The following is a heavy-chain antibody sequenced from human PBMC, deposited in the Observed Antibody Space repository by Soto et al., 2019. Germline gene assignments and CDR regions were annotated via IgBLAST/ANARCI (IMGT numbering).Heavy chain of an antibody. CDR1: GVSISESSHY. CDR2: IYYTGRT. V-gene: IGHV4-39*01. J-gene: IGHJ4*02. D-gene: IGHD4-17*01. CDR3: ARHLGSYGDWAFDF. Sequence: QLLLQESGPGLVKPSATLSLTCAFSGVSISESSHYWAWIRQPPGKGLEWIASIYYTGRTYYNPPLRRRLTISIDTSRDQFSLNLSSVTAADMAVYYCARHLGSYGDWAFDFWGQGTLVPVSS.